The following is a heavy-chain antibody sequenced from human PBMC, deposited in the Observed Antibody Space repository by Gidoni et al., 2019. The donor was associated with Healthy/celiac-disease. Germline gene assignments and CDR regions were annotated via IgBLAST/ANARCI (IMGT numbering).Heavy chain of an antibody. CDR3: ARDERDNWNYVDY. CDR1: GFPFSSYA. CDR2: ISYDGSNK. V-gene: IGHV3-30*01. Sequence: QVQLVESGGGVVQPGRSLRLSCAASGFPFSSYAMHWVRQAPGKGLGWVAVISYDGSNKYYADSVKGRFTISRDNSKNTLYLQMNSLRAEDTAVYYCARDERDNWNYVDYWGQGTLVTVSS. D-gene: IGHD1-20*01. J-gene: IGHJ4*02.